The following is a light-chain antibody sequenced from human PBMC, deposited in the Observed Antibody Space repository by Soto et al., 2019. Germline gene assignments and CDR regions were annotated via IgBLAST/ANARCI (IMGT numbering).Light chain of an antibody. CDR1: QSVSSY. CDR3: QQLSNWPPT. J-gene: IGKJ5*01. Sequence: EIVLTQAPATLSLSPGERATLACRASQSVSSYLAWYQQKPGQAPRLLIYDASNRATGIPARFSGSGSGTDFTLTISSLEPEDFAVYYCQQLSNWPPTFGQGTRLEMK. CDR2: DAS. V-gene: IGKV3-11*01.